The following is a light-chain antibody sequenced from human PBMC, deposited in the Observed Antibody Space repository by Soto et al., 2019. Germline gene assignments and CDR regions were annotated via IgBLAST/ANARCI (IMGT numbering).Light chain of an antibody. CDR1: SGDVGSYNL. V-gene: IGLV2-23*02. J-gene: IGLJ1*01. Sequence: QSVLTQPASVSGSPGQSITIPCTGTSGDVGSYNLVSWYQPHPGKAPKLLIYEVTERPSGVSNRFSGSKSGSTASLTISGLQPDDEADYYCCSYAGNSEVFGTGTRSPS. CDR3: CSYAGNSEV. CDR2: EVT.